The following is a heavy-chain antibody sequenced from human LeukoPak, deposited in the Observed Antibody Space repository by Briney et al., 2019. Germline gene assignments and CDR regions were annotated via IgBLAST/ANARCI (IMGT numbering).Heavy chain of an antibody. CDR2: IYNTGRT. CDR1: GGSITTTNW. J-gene: IGHJ4*02. Sequence: SGTLSLTCGVSGGSITTTNWWTWVRQPPGKGLEWIGFIYNTGRTNYNPSLQSRVTMSIDTSKNQFSLKLSSVTAADTAVYYCARQGELAIDYWGQGTLVTVSS. D-gene: IGHD1-26*01. V-gene: IGHV4-4*02. CDR3: ARQGELAIDY.